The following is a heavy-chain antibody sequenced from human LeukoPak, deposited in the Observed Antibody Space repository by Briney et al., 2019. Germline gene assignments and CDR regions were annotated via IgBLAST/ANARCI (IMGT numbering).Heavy chain of an antibody. CDR3: AKATGYLL. CDR2: ISNSDYST. D-gene: IGHD1-14*01. V-gene: IGHV3-23*01. Sequence: GGSLRLSCAASGFTFSSYAMSWVRQAPGKGLEWVSTISNSDYSTYYADSVKGRFTISRANSENTLYLQMNDLRAEDTAVYYCAKATGYLLWGQGTLVTVSS. CDR1: GFTFSSYA. J-gene: IGHJ4*02.